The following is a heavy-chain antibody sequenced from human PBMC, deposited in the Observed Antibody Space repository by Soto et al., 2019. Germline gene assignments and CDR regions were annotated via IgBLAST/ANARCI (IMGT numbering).Heavy chain of an antibody. Sequence: QVQLVQSGAEVKKPGSSVKVSCKASGGTFSSYAISWVRQAPGQGLEWMGGIIPIFGTANYAQKFQGRVTITADESKSPAYMELSSLRSEDTAVYYCASPRSLGRNFDYWGQGTLVTVSS. CDR3: ASPRSLGRNFDY. CDR1: GGTFSSYA. D-gene: IGHD1-1*01. CDR2: IIPIFGTA. V-gene: IGHV1-69*12. J-gene: IGHJ4*02.